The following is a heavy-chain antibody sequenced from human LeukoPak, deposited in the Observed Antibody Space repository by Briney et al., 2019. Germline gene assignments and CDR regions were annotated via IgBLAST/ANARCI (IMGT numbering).Heavy chain of an antibody. CDR3: ARGREGYCSGGSCYGIDY. D-gene: IGHD2-15*01. CDR2: INHSGST. CDR1: GGSFSGYY. V-gene: IGHV4-34*01. J-gene: IGHJ4*02. Sequence: PSETLSLTCAVYGGSFSGYYWSWIRQPPGKGLEWIGVINHSGSTNYNPSLKSRVTISVDTSKNQFSLKLSSVTAADTAVYYCARGREGYCSGGSCYGIDYWGQGTLVTVSS.